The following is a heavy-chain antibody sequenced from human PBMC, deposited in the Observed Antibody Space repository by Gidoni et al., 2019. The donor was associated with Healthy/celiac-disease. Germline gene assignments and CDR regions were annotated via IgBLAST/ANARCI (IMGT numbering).Heavy chain of an antibody. J-gene: IGHJ4*02. CDR3: AKDRAAAAGSPIFDY. CDR1: GFTFDDYA. D-gene: IGHD6-13*01. Sequence: EVQLVESGGGLVQPGRSLSLSCAASGFTFDDYAMHWVRQAPGKGLEWVSGISWNSGSIGYADSVKGRFTISRDNAKNSLYLQMNSLRAEDTALYYCAKDRAAAAGSPIFDYWGQGTLVTVSS. CDR2: ISWNSGSI. V-gene: IGHV3-9*01.